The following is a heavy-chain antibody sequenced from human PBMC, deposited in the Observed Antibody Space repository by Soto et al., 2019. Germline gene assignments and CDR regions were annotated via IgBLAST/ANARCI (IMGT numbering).Heavy chain of an antibody. CDR2: INHSGST. D-gene: IGHD3-9*01. J-gene: IGHJ4*02. CDR1: GGSFSGYY. V-gene: IGHV4-34*01. Sequence: SETLSLTCAVYGGSFSGYYWSWIRQPPGKGLEWIGEINHSGSTNYNPSLKSRVTISVDTSKNQFSLKLSSVTAADTAVYYCESSLLTGYYRDYWGQGTVVTVSS. CDR3: ESSLLTGYYRDY.